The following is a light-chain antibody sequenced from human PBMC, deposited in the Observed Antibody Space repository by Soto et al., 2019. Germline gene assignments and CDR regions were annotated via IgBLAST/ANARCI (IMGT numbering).Light chain of an antibody. V-gene: IGLV1-40*01. J-gene: IGLJ1*01. CDR1: SSNIGAGYD. Sequence: QSVLTQPPSVSGAPGQRVTISCSGSSSNIGAGYDVHWYQQLPGTAPKLLIYGNSNRPSGVPDRFSGSKSGTSASLAITGLQAEYEADDSSEIYDSSLYVFGTGTKVTV. CDR3: EIYDSSLYV. CDR2: GNS.